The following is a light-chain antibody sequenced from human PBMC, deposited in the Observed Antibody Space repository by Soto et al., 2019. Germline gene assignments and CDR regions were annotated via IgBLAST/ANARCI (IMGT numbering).Light chain of an antibody. J-gene: IGKJ2*02. Sequence: EIVMTQSPATLSVSPGERATLSCRASQSVSSNLAWYQQKPGQAPRLIIYGASTRATGIPARFSGSGSGTEFTLTISSLQSEDVAVYYCQQYNNWPPWTFGQGTKLEIK. CDR3: QQYNNWPPWT. CDR2: GAS. V-gene: IGKV3-15*01. CDR1: QSVSSN.